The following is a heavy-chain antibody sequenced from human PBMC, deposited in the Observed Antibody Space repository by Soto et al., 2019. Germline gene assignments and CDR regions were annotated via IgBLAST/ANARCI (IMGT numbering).Heavy chain of an antibody. D-gene: IGHD6-6*01. Sequence: EVKLVESGGVLVQPGGSLRLSCAASGFTFSTYSMNWVRQAPGKGLEWVSYISSRSYTIYYVDSVKGRFTISRDNAKNSLYLQMNSLRDEDTAVYYCARGGSSSDNGMDVWGQGTTVTVSS. CDR3: ARGGSSSDNGMDV. CDR2: ISSRSYTI. V-gene: IGHV3-48*02. CDR1: GFTFSTYS. J-gene: IGHJ6*02.